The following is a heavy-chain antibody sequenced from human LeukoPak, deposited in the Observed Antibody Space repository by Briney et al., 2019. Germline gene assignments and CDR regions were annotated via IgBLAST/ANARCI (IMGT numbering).Heavy chain of an antibody. V-gene: IGHV4-30-2*01. CDR1: GGSISSGGYS. CDR2: IYHSGST. D-gene: IGHD5-24*01. CDR3: ARGWGGGSYAFDI. J-gene: IGHJ3*02. Sequence: KSSETLSLTCAVSGGSISSGGYSWSWIRQPPGKGLEWIGYIYHSGSTYYNPSLKNRVTISVDRSKNQFSLKLSSVTAADTAVYYCARGWGGGSYAFDIWGQGTMVTVSS.